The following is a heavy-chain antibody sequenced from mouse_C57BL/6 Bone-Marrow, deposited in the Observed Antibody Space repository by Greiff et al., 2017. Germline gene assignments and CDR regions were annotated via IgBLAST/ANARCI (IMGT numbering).Heavy chain of an antibody. V-gene: IGHV1-54*01. CDR2: INPGSGGT. D-gene: IGHD1-1*01. CDR1: GYAFTNYL. CDR3: EREGGYYYGSSYWDGAMDY. J-gene: IGHJ4*01. Sequence: VKLQESGAELVRPGTSVKVSCKASGYAFTNYLIEWVKQRPGPGLEWIGVINPGSGGTTYNEKFKGKATLTADKSSSTAYMQRSSLTSEDSAVYFCEREGGYYYGSSYWDGAMDYWGQGTSVTVSS.